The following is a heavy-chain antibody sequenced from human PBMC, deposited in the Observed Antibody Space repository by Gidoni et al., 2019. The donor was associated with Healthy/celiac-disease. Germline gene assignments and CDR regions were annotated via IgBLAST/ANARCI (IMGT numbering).Heavy chain of an antibody. D-gene: IGHD3-3*01. CDR3: ARSMWGSSYDFWSGYPYYYYGMDV. V-gene: IGHV3-21*01. J-gene: IGHJ6*02. CDR2: ISSRSSYI. CDR1: GFTFSSYS. Sequence: EVQLLESGGGLVQPGRSLRLSCAASGFTFSSYSINWVRPGPGKGLEWVSSISSRSSYIYDAESVKGRFAISRDNAKNSLYLQMNSLRAEDTAVYYCARSMWGSSYDFWSGYPYYYYGMDVWGQGTTVTVSS.